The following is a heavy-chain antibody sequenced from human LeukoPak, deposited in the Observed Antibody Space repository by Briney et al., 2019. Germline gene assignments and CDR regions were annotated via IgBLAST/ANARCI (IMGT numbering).Heavy chain of an antibody. Sequence: GSLRLSCAASGFTFSSYSMHWVRQAPGKGLEWVAVISYDGSNKYYADSVKGRFTISRDNAKNSLYLQMDSLGPEDTAVYYCARDPYSGNYGTYYYYYMDVWGKGTTVTISS. V-gene: IGHV3-30*04. CDR3: ARDPYSGNYGTYYYYYMDV. CDR2: ISYDGSNK. J-gene: IGHJ6*03. D-gene: IGHD1-26*01. CDR1: GFTFSSYS.